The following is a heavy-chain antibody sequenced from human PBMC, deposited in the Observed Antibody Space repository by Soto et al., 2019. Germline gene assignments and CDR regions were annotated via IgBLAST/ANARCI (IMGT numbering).Heavy chain of an antibody. CDR2: ISGGGDTT. Sequence: EVHLLDSGGGLVQPGGSLRLSCAPSGCTFNNYAMTWVRQASGNGLAWVSAISGGGDTTSYADSVKGRFTVSRDSSKNTQYLRLSSLRAEDTALDSSAKGRGGAGSLTPRLDFWAQRTLVTLSS. CDR1: GCTFNNYA. J-gene: IGHJ4*02. CDR3: AKGRGGAGSLTPRLDF. D-gene: IGHD1-26*01. V-gene: IGHV3-23*01.